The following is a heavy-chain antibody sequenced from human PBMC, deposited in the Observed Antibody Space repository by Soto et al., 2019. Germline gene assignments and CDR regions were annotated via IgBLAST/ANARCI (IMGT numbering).Heavy chain of an antibody. V-gene: IGHV3-21*01. Sequence: GGSLRLSCAASGFTFSSYSMNWVRQAPGKGLEWVSSISSSSSYIYYADSVKGRFTISRDNAKNSLYLQMNSLRAEDTAVYYCARVGSGYRYFDYWGQGTLVTVSS. J-gene: IGHJ4*02. CDR3: ARVGSGYRYFDY. CDR2: ISSSSSYI. CDR1: GFTFSSYS. D-gene: IGHD5-12*01.